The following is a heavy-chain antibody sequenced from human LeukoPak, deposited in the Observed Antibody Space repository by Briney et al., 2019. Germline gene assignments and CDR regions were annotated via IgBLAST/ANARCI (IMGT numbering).Heavy chain of an antibody. CDR1: GGSLSSGSDY. J-gene: IGHJ6*02. V-gene: IGHV4-61*02. CDR2: IYTSGST. Sequence: SETLSLTCTVSGGSLSSGSDYWSWLRQPAGRGLEWIGRIYTSGSTHYNPSLKSRVTISVDTSKSQFSLKLSSVTAADTAVYYCARDGARYYDILTGSNLGLYYYYGMDVWGQGTTVTVSS. CDR3: ARDGARYYDILTGSNLGLYYYYGMDV. D-gene: IGHD3-9*01.